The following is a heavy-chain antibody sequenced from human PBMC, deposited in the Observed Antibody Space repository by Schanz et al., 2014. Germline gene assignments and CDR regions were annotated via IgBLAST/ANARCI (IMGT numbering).Heavy chain of an antibody. CDR1: GFTFSSYD. D-gene: IGHD3-10*01. CDR2: ISYDGSFK. V-gene: IGHV3-30*03. J-gene: IGHJ3*02. Sequence: QVQLVESGGGVVQPGRSLRLSCVASGFTFSSYDVFWVRQAPGKGLEWVAVISYDGSFKNYADSVRGRITMSRDNAENTLFLQMNSLRPEDTAVYYCARGRFGELSAFDIWGQGTMVTVSS. CDR3: ARGRFGELSAFDI.